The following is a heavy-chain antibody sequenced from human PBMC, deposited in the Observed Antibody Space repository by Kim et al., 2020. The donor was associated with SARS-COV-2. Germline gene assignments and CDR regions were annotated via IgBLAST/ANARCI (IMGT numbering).Heavy chain of an antibody. CDR2: ISGDGGST. Sequence: GGSLRLSCAASGFTFDDYAMHWVRQAPGKGLEWVSLISGDGGSTYYADSVKGRFTISRDNSKNSLYLQMNSLRTEDTALYYCAKDNGKVAFLGYCSGGSCYSDWYWGQGTLVTVSS. CDR3: AKDNGKVAFLGYCSGGSCYSDWY. CDR1: GFTFDDYA. J-gene: IGHJ4*02. V-gene: IGHV3-43*02. D-gene: IGHD2-15*01.